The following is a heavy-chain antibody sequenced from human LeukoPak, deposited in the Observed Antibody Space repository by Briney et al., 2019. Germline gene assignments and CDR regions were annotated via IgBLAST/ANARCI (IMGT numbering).Heavy chain of an antibody. V-gene: IGHV3-30*18. Sequence: GGSLRLSCAASGFTFSSYGMHWVRQAPGKGLEWVAVISYDGDNKYYADSVKGRFTTSRDNSKNTLYLQMNSLRAEDTAVYYCAKDLYCSSTSCYEAVYWGQGTLVTVSS. CDR2: ISYDGDNK. CDR3: AKDLYCSSTSCYEAVY. CDR1: GFTFSSYG. D-gene: IGHD2-2*01. J-gene: IGHJ4*02.